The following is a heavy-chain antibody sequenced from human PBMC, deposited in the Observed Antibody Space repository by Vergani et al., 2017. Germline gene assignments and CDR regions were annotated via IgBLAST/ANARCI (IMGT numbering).Heavy chain of an antibody. CDR3: ARQCRRWLQRCFDY. V-gene: IGHV1-46*01. D-gene: IGHD5-24*01. Sequence: QVQLVQSGAEVKKPGASVKVSCKASGYTFTSYYMHWVRQAPGQGLEWMEIINPSGGSTSSAQKFQGRVTMTRDTPTSPGYMELSSLRSEDTAVYYCARQCRRWLQRCFDYWGQGTLVTGSS. J-gene: IGHJ4*02. CDR1: GYTFTSYY. CDR2: INPSGGST.